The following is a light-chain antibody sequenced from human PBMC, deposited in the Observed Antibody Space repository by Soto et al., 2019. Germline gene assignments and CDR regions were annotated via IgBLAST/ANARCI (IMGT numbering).Light chain of an antibody. V-gene: IGLV2-14*01. CDR2: EVT. CDR1: SGDIGSYNR. Sequence: SVLAQPASVSVSPGQSITISCTGTSGDIGSYNRVSWYQQHPGKAPKLIIYEVTDRPSGVSNRFSGSKSGNTASLTISGLQAEDEAEYYCSSYTNINTRACVFGTGTKVTVL. J-gene: IGLJ1*01. CDR3: SSYTNINTRACV.